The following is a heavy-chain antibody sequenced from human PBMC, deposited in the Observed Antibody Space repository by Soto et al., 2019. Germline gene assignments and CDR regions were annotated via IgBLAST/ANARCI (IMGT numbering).Heavy chain of an antibody. CDR2: IFYSGST. D-gene: IGHD2-21*02. V-gene: IGHV4-59*02. Sequence: SETLSLTCTVSGGSVNSYYWSWIRQPPGKGLEWIGYIFYSGSTKSNPSLKSRVTMSVDVSKNQFSLRLTSVTAADTAVYYCARVFPSYCGGDCSYFDSWGQGTLVTVSS. CDR1: GGSVNSYY. J-gene: IGHJ4*02. CDR3: ARVFPSYCGGDCSYFDS.